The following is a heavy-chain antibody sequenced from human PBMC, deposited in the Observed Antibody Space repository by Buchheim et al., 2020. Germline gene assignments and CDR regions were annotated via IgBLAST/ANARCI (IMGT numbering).Heavy chain of an antibody. CDR1: GFTFSSYG. V-gene: IGHV3-33*01. D-gene: IGHD6-13*01. J-gene: IGHJ4*02. CDR2: IWYDGSNK. Sequence: QVQLVESGGGVVQPGRSLRLSCAASGFTFSSYGMHWVRQAPGKGLEWVAVIWYDGSNKYYADSVKGRLTISRDNSKNKLYLQMNSLRAEDTAVYYCARTLKPGIAAAGYYFDYWGQGTL. CDR3: ARTLKPGIAAAGYYFDY.